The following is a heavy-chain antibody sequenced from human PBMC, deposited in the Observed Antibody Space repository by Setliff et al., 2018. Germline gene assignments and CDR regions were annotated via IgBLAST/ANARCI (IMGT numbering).Heavy chain of an antibody. Sequence: ASVKVSCKASGYTFTTYAIHWVRQAPGQGLEWMGWINAGNGNIRYSQNFQGRVTMTEDTSTDTAYMELSSLRSEDTAVYYCATSYSGSYYGYWGQGTLVTVSS. CDR2: INAGNGNI. CDR3: ATSYSGSYYGY. CDR1: GYTFTTYA. V-gene: IGHV1-3*01. D-gene: IGHD1-26*01. J-gene: IGHJ4*02.